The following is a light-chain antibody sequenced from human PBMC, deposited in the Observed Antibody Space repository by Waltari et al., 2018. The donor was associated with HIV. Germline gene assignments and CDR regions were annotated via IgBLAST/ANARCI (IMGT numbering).Light chain of an antibody. J-gene: IGLJ2*01. CDR1: TGAVTSGHS. CDR2: DKS. V-gene: IGLV7-46*01. CDR3: LLSYGGPRV. Sequence: QAVVTQEPSLTVSPGGTVTLTCGSSTGAVTSGHSPYWFQQRLGQAPRTLIHDKSNKHSWTPARFSGSLLGGKAALTLSGAQPEDEAEYYCLLSYGGPRVFGGGTKLTVL.